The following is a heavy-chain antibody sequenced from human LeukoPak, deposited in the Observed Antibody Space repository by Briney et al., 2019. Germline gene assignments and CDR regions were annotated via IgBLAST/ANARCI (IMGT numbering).Heavy chain of an antibody. J-gene: IGHJ4*02. D-gene: IGHD3-3*01. CDR3: ARNQGPITIFGVVIPLFDY. Sequence: GGSLRLSCAASGFTFSSYSMNWVRQAPGKGLEWVSSISSSSSYIYYADSVKGRFTISRDNAKNSPYLQMNSLRAEDTAVYYCARNQGPITIFGVVIPLFDYWGQGTLVTVSS. V-gene: IGHV3-21*01. CDR1: GFTFSSYS. CDR2: ISSSSSYI.